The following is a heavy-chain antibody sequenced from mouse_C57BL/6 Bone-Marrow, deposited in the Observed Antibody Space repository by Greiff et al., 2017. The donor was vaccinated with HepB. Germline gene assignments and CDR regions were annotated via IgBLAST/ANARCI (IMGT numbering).Heavy chain of an antibody. CDR2: ISNLAYSI. Sequence: EVKLMESGGGLVQPGGSLKLSCAASGFTFSDYGMAWVRQAPRKGPEWVAFISNLAYSIYYADTVTGRFTISRENAKNTLYLEMSSLRSEDTAMYYCARPYGYDGAWFAYWGQGTLVTVSA. J-gene: IGHJ3*01. CDR1: GFTFSDYG. CDR3: ARPYGYDGAWFAY. V-gene: IGHV5-15*01. D-gene: IGHD2-2*01.